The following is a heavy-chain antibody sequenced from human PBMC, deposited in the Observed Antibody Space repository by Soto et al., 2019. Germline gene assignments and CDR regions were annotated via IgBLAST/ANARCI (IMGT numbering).Heavy chain of an antibody. CDR1: GGTFSSYA. J-gene: IGHJ6*02. CDR3: ARTREPPSPYYYYGMDV. V-gene: IGHV1-69*01. CDR2: IIPIFGTA. D-gene: IGHD1-1*01. Sequence: QVQLVQSGAEVKKPGSSVKVSCKASGGTFSSYAISWVRQAPGQGLEWMGGIIPIFGTANYAQKFQGRDTITADESTSTAYMELSSLRSEDTAVYYCARTREPPSPYYYYGMDVWGQGTTVTVSS.